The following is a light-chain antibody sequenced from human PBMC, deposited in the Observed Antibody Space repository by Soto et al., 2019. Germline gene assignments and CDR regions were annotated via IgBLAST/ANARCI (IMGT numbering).Light chain of an antibody. V-gene: IGKV3-20*01. J-gene: IGKJ1*01. CDR3: HQYSSSRRT. CDR1: QSVSSNF. CDR2: RAS. Sequence: EIGLKQSPCTLSLSPGERVTLPCRPSQSVSSNFLAWYQQKPGQAPRRLIYRASNRAACIPDRFSGSGSGTDFTLTISRLEHEDFAVYYCHQYSSSRRTFGQGTKVNIK.